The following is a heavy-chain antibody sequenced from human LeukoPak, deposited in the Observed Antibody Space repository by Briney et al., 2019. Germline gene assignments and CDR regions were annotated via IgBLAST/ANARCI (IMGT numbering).Heavy chain of an antibody. CDR3: VRDSTYAFDN. J-gene: IGHJ4*02. Sequence: GGSLRLSCAASGFTFSSYSMNWVRQAPGKGLEWASYIGPSSIPISYADSVRGRFTISRDNAKNSLYLEMNSLRAEDTAVYYCVRDSTYAFDNWGLGTLVTVSS. CDR2: IGPSSIPI. V-gene: IGHV3-48*01. CDR1: GFTFSSYS.